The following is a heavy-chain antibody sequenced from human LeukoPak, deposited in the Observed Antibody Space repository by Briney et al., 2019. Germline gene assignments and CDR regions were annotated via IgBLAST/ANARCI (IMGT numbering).Heavy chain of an antibody. CDR3: ARKPEGYFDWLVY. CDR2: INSDGSST. D-gene: IGHD3-9*01. J-gene: IGHJ4*02. CDR1: GFTFSSYW. V-gene: IGHV3-74*01. Sequence: GGSLRLSCAASGFTFSSYWMHWVRQAPGKGLVWVSRINSDGSSTSYADSVKGRFTISRDNAKNTLYLQMNSLRAEDTAVYYCARKPEGYFDWLVYWGQGTLVTVSS.